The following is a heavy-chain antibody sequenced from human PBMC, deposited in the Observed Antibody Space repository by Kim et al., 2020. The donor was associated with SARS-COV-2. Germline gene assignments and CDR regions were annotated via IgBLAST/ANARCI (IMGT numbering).Heavy chain of an antibody. CDR1: GFTFSSYA. CDR3: AKGGVDYGDYGVGTQFDY. J-gene: IGHJ4*02. V-gene: IGHV3-23*03. CDR2: IYSGGSST. D-gene: IGHD4-17*01. Sequence: GGSLRLSCAASGFTFSSYAMSWVRQAPGKGLEWVSVIYSGGSSTYYADSVKGRFTISRDNSKNTLYLQMNSLRAEDTAVYYCAKGGVDYGDYGVGTQFDYWGQGTLVTVSS.